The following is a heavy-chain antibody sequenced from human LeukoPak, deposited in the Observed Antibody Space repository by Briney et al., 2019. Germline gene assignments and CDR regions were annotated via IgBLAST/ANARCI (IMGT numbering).Heavy chain of an antibody. D-gene: IGHD5-18*01. V-gene: IGHV1-2*02. Sequence: ASVKVSCKASGYTFTGYYMHWVRQAPGQGLEWMGWINPNSGGTNYAQKFQGRVTTTRDTSISTAYMELSRLRSDDTAVYYCASDLSVDTAMVSLDYWGQGTLVTVSS. CDR1: GYTFTGYY. CDR3: ASDLSVDTAMVSLDY. J-gene: IGHJ4*02. CDR2: INPNSGGT.